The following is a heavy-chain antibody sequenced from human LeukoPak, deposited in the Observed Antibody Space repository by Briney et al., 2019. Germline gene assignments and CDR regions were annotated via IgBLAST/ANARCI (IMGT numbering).Heavy chain of an antibody. D-gene: IGHD2-2*01. CDR2: IYYSGST. V-gene: IGHV4-31*03. CDR3: ASAVGGYCSSTSCYESDY. Sequence: SQTLSLTCTVSGGSISSGGYYWIWIRQRPGKGLDWIGYIYYSGSTYYNPSLKSRVTLSVDTSKNQFSLKLSSVTAADTAVYYGASAVGGYCSSTSCYESDYWGQGTLVTVSS. J-gene: IGHJ4*02. CDR1: GGSISSGGYY.